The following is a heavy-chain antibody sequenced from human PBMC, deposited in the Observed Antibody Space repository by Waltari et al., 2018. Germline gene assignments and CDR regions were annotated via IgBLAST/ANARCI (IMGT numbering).Heavy chain of an antibody. J-gene: IGHJ6*02. CDR3: AKDMVQYYYGMDV. CDR2: ISYDGSNK. Sequence: QVQLVESGGGVVQPGRSLRLSCAASGFTFSSYGMPWVRQAPGKGLEWVAVISYDGSNKYYADSVKGRFTISRDNSKNTLYLQMNSLRAEDTAVYYCAKDMVQYYYGMDVWGQGTTVTVSS. CDR1: GFTFSSYG. V-gene: IGHV3-30*18. D-gene: IGHD1-1*01.